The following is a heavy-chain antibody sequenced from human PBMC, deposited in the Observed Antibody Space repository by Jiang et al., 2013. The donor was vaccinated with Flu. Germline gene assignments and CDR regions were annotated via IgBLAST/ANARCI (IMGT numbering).Heavy chain of an antibody. CDR3: AKDWGIQGEPYYFDY. D-gene: IGHD3-16*01. CDR1: SSYA. CDR2: ISGSGGST. V-gene: IGHV3-23*01. Sequence: SSYAMSWVRQAPGKGLEWVSAISGSGGSTYYADSVKGRFTISRDNSKNTLYLQMNSLRAEDTAVYYCAKDWGIQGEPYYFDYWGQGTLVTVSS. J-gene: IGHJ4*02.